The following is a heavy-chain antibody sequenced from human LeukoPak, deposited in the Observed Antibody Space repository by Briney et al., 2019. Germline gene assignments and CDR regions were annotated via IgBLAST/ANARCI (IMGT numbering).Heavy chain of an antibody. J-gene: IGHJ4*02. Sequence: GGSLRLSCAASGFTFSGYWMAWVRQAPGRGLEWVAHIKQDGSEKNYVDPVKGRFTISRDNSKNTLYLEMNSLRAEDTAVYYCARDPGVRWLVGFDYWGQGTLVTVSS. V-gene: IGHV3-7*01. D-gene: IGHD6-19*01. CDR3: ARDPGVRWLVGFDY. CDR1: GFTFSGYW. CDR2: IKQDGSEK.